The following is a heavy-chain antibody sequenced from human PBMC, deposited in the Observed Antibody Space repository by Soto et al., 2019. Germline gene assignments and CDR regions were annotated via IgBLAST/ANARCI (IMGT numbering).Heavy chain of an antibody. D-gene: IGHD5-18*01. CDR1: GFTFSNYA. Sequence: GGSLRLSCAASGFTFSNYAMHWVRQAPGKGLEWVAVISYDGSDKYNANSVKGRFTISRDNSKNTLYLQMNSLRAEDTAVYYCARDTGPNGYNYYYFGMDVWGQGTTVTV. V-gene: IGHV3-30-3*01. J-gene: IGHJ6*02. CDR3: ARDTGPNGYNYYYFGMDV. CDR2: ISYDGSDK.